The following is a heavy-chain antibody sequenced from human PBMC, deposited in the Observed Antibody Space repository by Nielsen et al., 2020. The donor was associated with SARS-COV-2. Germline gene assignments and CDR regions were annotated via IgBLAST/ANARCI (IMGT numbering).Heavy chain of an antibody. V-gene: IGHV3-9*01. D-gene: IGHD2-21*02. CDR3: AKEPTCDWPGQGYGMDV. CDR2: ISWNSGSI. CDR1: GFTFDDYA. Sequence: GGSLRLSCAASGFTFDDYAMHWVRQAPGKGLEWVSGISWNSGSIGYADSVKGRFTISRDNAKNSLYLQMNSLRAEDTALYYCAKEPTCDWPGQGYGMDVWGQGTTVTVSS. J-gene: IGHJ6*02.